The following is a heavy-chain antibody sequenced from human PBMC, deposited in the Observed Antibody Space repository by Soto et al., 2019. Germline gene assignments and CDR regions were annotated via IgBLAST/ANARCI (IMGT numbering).Heavy chain of an antibody. CDR2: VYHSGST. CDR3: ARGLHPDIVVVPAAIYFDY. V-gene: IGHV4-39*07. CDR1: GGSISTTNYY. D-gene: IGHD2-2*02. Sequence: PSETLSLTCTVSGGSISTTNYYWGWIRQPPGKGLEWIANVYHSGSTNYNPSLKSRVTISVDTSKNQFSLKLGSVTAADTAVYYCARGLHPDIVVVPAAIYFDYWGQGTLVTVSS. J-gene: IGHJ4*02.